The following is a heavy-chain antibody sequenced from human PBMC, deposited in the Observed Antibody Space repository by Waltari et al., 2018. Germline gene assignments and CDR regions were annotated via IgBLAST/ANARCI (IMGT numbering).Heavy chain of an antibody. CDR3: ARVGQWLVRGFDY. D-gene: IGHD6-19*01. V-gene: IGHV1-3*01. CDR2: INAGNGNT. Sequence: QVPLVQSGAAVKKPGASVQVSCKASGYTFTSYAMHWVRQAPGQRLEWMGWINAGNGNTKYSQKFQGRVTITRDTSASTAYMELSSLRSEDTAVYYCARVGQWLVRGFDYWGQGTLVTVSS. J-gene: IGHJ4*02. CDR1: GYTFTSYA.